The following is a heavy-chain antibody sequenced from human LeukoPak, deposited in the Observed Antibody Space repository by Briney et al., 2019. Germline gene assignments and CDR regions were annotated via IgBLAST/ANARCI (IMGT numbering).Heavy chain of an antibody. J-gene: IGHJ4*02. CDR2: INSDGSST. CDR1: GFTFSSYW. Sequence: GGSLRLSCAASGFTFSSYWMHWVRQAPGKGLAWVSRINSDGSSTSYADSVKGRFTISRDNAKNTLYLQMNSLRAEDTAVYYCARDLSGVTGYTYGRGIDYWGQGTLVTVSS. CDR3: ARDLSGVTGYTYGRGIDY. V-gene: IGHV3-74*01. D-gene: IGHD5-18*01.